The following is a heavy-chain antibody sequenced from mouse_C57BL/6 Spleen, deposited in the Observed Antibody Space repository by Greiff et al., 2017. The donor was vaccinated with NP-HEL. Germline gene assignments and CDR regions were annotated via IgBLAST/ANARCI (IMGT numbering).Heavy chain of an antibody. CDR1: GFTFSSYA. Sequence: EVKVEESGGGLVKPGGSLKLSCAASGFTFSSYAMSWVRQTPEKRLEWVATISDGGSYTYYPDNVKGRFTISRDNAKNNLYLQMSHLKSEDTAMYYCARDLGRVDYWGQGTSVTVSS. CDR3: ARDLGRVDY. J-gene: IGHJ4*01. V-gene: IGHV5-4*01. CDR2: ISDGGSYT. D-gene: IGHD4-1*01.